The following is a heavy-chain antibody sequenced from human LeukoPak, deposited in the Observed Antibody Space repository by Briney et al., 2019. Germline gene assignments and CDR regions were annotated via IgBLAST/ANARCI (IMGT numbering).Heavy chain of an antibody. CDR3: AKDRPNYYHDNGHYYRRGGDC. CDR2: ISNSGANT. Sequence: GGSLRLSCAASGLTFSSYAMSWVRQAPGKGLEWVSVISNSGANTYYADSVKGRFTISRDNSKNMLYLQMNSLRAEDTAVYYCAKDRPNYYHDNGHYYRRGGDCWGQGTLVTVSS. J-gene: IGHJ4*02. CDR1: GLTFSSYA. D-gene: IGHD3-22*01. V-gene: IGHV3-23*01.